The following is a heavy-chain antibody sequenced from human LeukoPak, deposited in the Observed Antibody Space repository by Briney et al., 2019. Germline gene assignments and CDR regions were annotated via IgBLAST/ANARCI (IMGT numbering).Heavy chain of an antibody. CDR3: ARDGAEGDDSAFDV. CDR1: GFTFSSYA. CDR2: TRDRARSYRT. J-gene: IGHJ3*01. Sequence: GRSLRLSCAASGFTFSSYAMHWVRQAPGKGLEWVGRTRDRARSYRTQYAPSVEDRFSISRDESKNSVFLQMNSLQPEDTAVYYCARDGAEGDDSAFDVWGQGTMVTVSS. D-gene: IGHD2-21*01. V-gene: IGHV3-72*01.